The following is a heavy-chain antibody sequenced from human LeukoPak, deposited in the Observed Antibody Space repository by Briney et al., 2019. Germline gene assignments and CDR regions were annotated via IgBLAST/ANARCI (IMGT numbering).Heavy chain of an antibody. D-gene: IGHD3-3*01. Sequence: SETLSLTCTVSGHSISSGYYRGWVRQPPGKGLEWVGGLYHSGRTYYNPALKKRVPISGDTSKDQVSLKLSFCTGRDPAVYYCARERRFLEWLFRRPAAFDIWGQGTMVTVSS. CDR2: LYHSGRT. CDR3: ARERRFLEWLFRRPAAFDI. CDR1: GHSISSGYY. V-gene: IGHV4-38-2*02. J-gene: IGHJ3*02.